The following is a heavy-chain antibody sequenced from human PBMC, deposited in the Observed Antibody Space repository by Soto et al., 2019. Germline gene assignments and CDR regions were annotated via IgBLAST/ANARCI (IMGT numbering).Heavy chain of an antibody. CDR2: INHSGST. D-gene: IGHD3-10*01. CDR1: GGSFSGYY. V-gene: IGHV4-34*01. Sequence: QVQLQQWGAGLLKPSETLSLTCAVYGGSFSGYYWSWIRQPPGKGLEWIGEINHSGSTNYNPSLKSRVTISVDTPKNQFSLKLSSVTAADTAVYYCARERGVLLWCGANNWFDPWGQGTLVTVSS. J-gene: IGHJ5*02. CDR3: ARERGVLLWCGANNWFDP.